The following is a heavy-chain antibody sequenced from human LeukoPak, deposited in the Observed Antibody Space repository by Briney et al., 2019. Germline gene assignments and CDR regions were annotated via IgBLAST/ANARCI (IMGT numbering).Heavy chain of an antibody. J-gene: IGHJ4*02. CDR2: ISWNSGSI. Sequence: PGGSLRLSCAASGFTFDDYAMPWVRQAPGKGLEWVSGISWNSGSIGYADSVKGRFTISRDNAKNSLYLQMNSLRAEDTALYYCAKESYSSGWFDYWGQGTLVTVSS. V-gene: IGHV3-9*01. CDR1: GFTFDDYA. D-gene: IGHD6-19*01. CDR3: AKESYSSGWFDY.